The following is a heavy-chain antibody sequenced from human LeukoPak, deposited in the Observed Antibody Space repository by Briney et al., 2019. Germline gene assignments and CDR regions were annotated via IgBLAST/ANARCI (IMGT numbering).Heavy chain of an antibody. V-gene: IGHV3-23*01. CDR3: ARVKRITMVRGVLSYYYYMDV. D-gene: IGHD3-10*01. J-gene: IGHJ6*03. Sequence: GGSLRLSCAASGFTFRRYGMSWVRQAPGKGLEWVSSISGSGSSAYYADSVKGRFTISRDNAKNSLYLQMNSLRAEDTAVYYCARVKRITMVRGVLSYYYYMDVWGKGTTVTISS. CDR2: ISGSGSSA. CDR1: GFTFRRYG.